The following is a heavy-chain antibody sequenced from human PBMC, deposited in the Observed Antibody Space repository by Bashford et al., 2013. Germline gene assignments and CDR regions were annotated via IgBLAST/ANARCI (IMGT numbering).Heavy chain of an antibody. D-gene: IGHD6-19*01. CDR2: IRGTGGST. CDR3: AKDLIAVASLRYYYYGMDV. J-gene: IGHJ6*02. Sequence: GSLRLSCAASGFTFSSYTMSWVRQAPGKGLEWVSAIRGTGGSTYYADSVKGRFTISRDNSKNTLYLQMNSLRAEDTAVYYCAKDLIAVASLRYYYYGMDVWGQGTTVTVSS. CDR1: GFTFSSYT. V-gene: IGHV3-23*01.